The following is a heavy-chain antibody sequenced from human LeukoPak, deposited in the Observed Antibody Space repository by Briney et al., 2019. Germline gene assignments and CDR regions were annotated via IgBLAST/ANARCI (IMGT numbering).Heavy chain of an antibody. Sequence: SETLSLTCTVSGGSISSYYWSWIRQPPGKGLEWIGYIYYSGSTNYNPSLKSRVTISVDTSKNQFSLKLSSVTAADTAVYYCARDKPDSSSWYYFDYWGQGTLVTVSS. V-gene: IGHV4-59*12. CDR2: IYYSGST. J-gene: IGHJ4*02. CDR1: GGSISSYY. D-gene: IGHD6-13*01. CDR3: ARDKPDSSSWYYFDY.